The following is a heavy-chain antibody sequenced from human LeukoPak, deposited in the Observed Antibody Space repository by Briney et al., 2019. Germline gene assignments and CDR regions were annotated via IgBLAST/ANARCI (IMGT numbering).Heavy chain of an antibody. CDR1: GFTFSSYA. CDR2: ISGSGGST. Sequence: GGSLRLSCAASGFTFSSYAMSWVRQAPGKGLEWVSAISGSGGSTYYADSVKGRFTISRDNSKNTLYLQMNSLRAEDTAVYYCAKAGRNDYVWGSYPNRDYWGQGTLVTVSS. CDR3: AKAGRNDYVWGSYPNRDY. J-gene: IGHJ4*02. D-gene: IGHD3-16*02. V-gene: IGHV3-23*01.